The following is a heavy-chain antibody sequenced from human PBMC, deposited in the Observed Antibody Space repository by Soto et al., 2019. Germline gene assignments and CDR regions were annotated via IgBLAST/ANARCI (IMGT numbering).Heavy chain of an antibody. CDR1: GGSIISSSFY. J-gene: IGHJ3*02. CDR3: ASVKAFCGDDCPDAFDI. Sequence: PSETLSLTCTVSGGSIISSSFYWGWIRQPPGKGLEWIGNIYYSGSTYYNPSLKSRVIISVDTSKNQFSLKLSSVTAADSAVYYCASVKAFCGDDCPDAFDIWGQGTMVTVSS. V-gene: IGHV4-39*01. D-gene: IGHD2-21*02. CDR2: IYYSGST.